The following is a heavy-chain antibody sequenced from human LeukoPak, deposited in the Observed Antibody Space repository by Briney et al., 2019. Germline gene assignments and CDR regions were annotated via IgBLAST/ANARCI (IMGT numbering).Heavy chain of an antibody. V-gene: IGHV3-21*01. CDR3: ARARPGYSSSWYGTEFDY. CDR1: GFTFSSYS. J-gene: IGHJ4*02. CDR2: ISSSSNYI. D-gene: IGHD6-13*01. Sequence: GGSLRLSCVASGFTFSSYSMNWVRQAPGKGLEWVSSISSSSNYIYYADSVKGRFTISRDNAKNSLYLQMNSLRAGDTAVYYCARARPGYSSSWYGTEFDYWGQGTLVTVSS.